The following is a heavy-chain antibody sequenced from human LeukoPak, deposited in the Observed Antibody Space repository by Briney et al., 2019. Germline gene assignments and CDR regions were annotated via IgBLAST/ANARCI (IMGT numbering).Heavy chain of an antibody. CDR2: IIPIFGTA. CDR3: ARDRGYGSESYRNFDY. J-gene: IGHJ4*02. D-gene: IGHD1-26*01. V-gene: IGHV1-69*05. Sequence: GASVKVSCKASGGTFSSYAISWVRQAPGQGLEWMGGIIPIFGTANYAQKFPGRVTITTDESTSTAYMELSSLRSEDTAVYYCARDRGYGSESYRNFDYWGQGTLVTVSS. CDR1: GGTFSSYA.